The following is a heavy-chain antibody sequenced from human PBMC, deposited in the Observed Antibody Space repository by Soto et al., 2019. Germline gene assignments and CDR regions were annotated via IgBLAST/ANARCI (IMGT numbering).Heavy chain of an antibody. CDR2: IYGGGST. Sequence: PGGSLRHSCSASGFTLGTNYMSWVRPATGKGLEWVSVIYGGGSTYYAESVRGRFTMSRDKSKNTVSLQMNSLTGADTAVYFCVRGGWPERVDPWGQGILVTVS. CDR3: VRGGWPERVDP. J-gene: IGHJ5*02. CDR1: GFTLGTNY. D-gene: IGHD1-26*01. V-gene: IGHV3-53*01.